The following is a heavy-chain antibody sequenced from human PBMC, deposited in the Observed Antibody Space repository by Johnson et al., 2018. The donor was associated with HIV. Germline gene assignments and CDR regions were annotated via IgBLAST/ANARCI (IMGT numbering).Heavy chain of an antibody. D-gene: IGHD5-24*01. CDR3: AKGGVGRDGNRDAFDI. CDR1: GFTFSSYA. Sequence: QVQLVESGGGVVQPGRSLRLSCAASGFTFSSYAMHWVRQAPGKGLEWEAVISYDGSNKYYAESVKGRFTISRDNPKNTLYLQMNSLRREDTAVYYSAKGGVGRDGNRDAFDIWGQGTMVTVSS. CDR2: ISYDGSNK. V-gene: IGHV3-30*04. J-gene: IGHJ3*02.